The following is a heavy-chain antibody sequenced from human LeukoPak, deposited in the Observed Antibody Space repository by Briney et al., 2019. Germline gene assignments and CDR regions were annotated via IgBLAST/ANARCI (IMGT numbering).Heavy chain of an antibody. Sequence: SETLSLTCTVSGGSIRSSYYYWGWIRQPPGKGLEWIGDIYYSGSTNYNPSLKSRVTISVDTSKNQFSLKLSSVTAANTAVYYCARGRIAVAGTKNYFDYWGQGTLVTVSS. D-gene: IGHD6-19*01. CDR2: IYYSGST. CDR1: GGSIRSSYYY. CDR3: ARGRIAVAGTKNYFDY. J-gene: IGHJ4*02. V-gene: IGHV4-61*05.